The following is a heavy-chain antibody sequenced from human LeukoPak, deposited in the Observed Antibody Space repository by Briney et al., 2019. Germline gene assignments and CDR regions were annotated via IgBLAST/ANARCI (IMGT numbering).Heavy chain of an antibody. V-gene: IGHV3-11*04. CDR1: GFTFSDYY. D-gene: IGHD3-9*01. Sequence: GGSLRLSCAASGFTFSDYYMSWIRQAPGKGLEWVSYISSSGSTIYYADSVKGRFTISRDNAKNSLYLQMNSLRAEDTAVYYCARDLRYFDPGFYWCFDLWGRGTLVTVSS. CDR2: ISSSGSTI. J-gene: IGHJ2*01. CDR3: ARDLRYFDPGFYWCFDL.